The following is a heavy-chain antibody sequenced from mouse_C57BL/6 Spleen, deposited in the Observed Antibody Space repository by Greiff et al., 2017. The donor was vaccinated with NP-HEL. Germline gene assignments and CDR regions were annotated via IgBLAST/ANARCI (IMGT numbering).Heavy chain of an antibody. CDR3: ARPGYDDDGFAY. Sequence: EVQLQQSGPELVKPGASVKISCKASGYSFTGYYMHWVKQSSEKSLEWIGEINPSTGGTSYNQKFKGKATLTVDKSSSTAYMQLKSLTSEDSAVYYLARPGYDDDGFAYWGQGTLVTVSA. D-gene: IGHD2-2*01. CDR2: INPSTGGT. CDR1: GYSFTGYY. J-gene: IGHJ3*01. V-gene: IGHV1-43*01.